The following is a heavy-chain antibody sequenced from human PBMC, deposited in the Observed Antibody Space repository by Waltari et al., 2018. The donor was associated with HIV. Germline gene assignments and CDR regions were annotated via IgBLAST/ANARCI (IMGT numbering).Heavy chain of an antibody. J-gene: IGHJ4*02. CDR2: IYYSGSI. V-gene: IGHV4-59*01. D-gene: IGHD5-12*01. CDR1: GASISSYY. Sequence: QEQLQESGPGLVKPSETLSLTGTVSGASISSYYWRWIRQAPGKVLEWIGNIYYSGSINYNPSLKSRVTISVDTSKNQFSLKLRSVTAADTAVYYCARGNGYRSSFDYWGQGTLVTVSS. CDR3: ARGNGYRSSFDY.